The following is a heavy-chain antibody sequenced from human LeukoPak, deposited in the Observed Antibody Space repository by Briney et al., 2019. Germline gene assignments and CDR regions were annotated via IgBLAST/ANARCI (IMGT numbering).Heavy chain of an antibody. CDR1: GGSFSAYY. D-gene: IGHD3-10*01. V-gene: IGHV4-34*01. CDR2: INHSGIT. CDR3: ARGDTNYYGSGSYQVPFDS. J-gene: IGHJ4*02. Sequence: SETLSLTCAVHGGSFSAYYWTWIRQPPGKGLEWIGEINHSGITSYNPSLKSRVTISVDTSKNQFSLKLSSVTAADTAIYFCARGDTNYYGSGSYQVPFDSWGQGTLVTVSS.